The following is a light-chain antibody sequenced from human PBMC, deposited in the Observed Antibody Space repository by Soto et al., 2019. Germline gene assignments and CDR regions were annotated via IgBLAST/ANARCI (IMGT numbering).Light chain of an antibody. J-gene: IGKJ1*01. Sequence: IVFTQAASPLSLSPGVRGTLPFRASQTITTELAWYQQKPGQPPRLLIYDASNRATGIPARFSGSGSGTDFTLTISSLEPDDFVVYYCQQRHSWPRTFGQGTKVDI. V-gene: IGKV3-11*01. CDR1: QTITTE. CDR2: DAS. CDR3: QQRHSWPRT.